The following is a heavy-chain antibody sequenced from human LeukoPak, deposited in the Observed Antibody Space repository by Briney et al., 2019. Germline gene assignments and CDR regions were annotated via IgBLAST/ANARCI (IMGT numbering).Heavy chain of an antibody. CDR1: GGSFSAYY. CDR2: INHSGST. J-gene: IGHJ4*02. D-gene: IGHD3-22*01. V-gene: IGHV4-34*01. Sequence: SETLSLTCAVYGGSFSAYYWSWIRRPPGKGLEWIGEINHSGSTNYNPSLKSRVAISVDTSRNQFSLRLSSVTAADTAVYYCARGQRITMTDWGQGTLVTVSS. CDR3: ARGQRITMTD.